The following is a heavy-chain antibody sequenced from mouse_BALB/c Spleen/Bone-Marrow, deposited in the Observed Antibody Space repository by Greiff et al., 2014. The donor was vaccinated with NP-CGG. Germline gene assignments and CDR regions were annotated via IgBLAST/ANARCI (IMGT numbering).Heavy chain of an antibody. CDR3: ARDRGVQGYAMDY. CDR2: ISDGGSYT. CDR1: GFTFSDYY. Sequence: EVQVVESGGGLVKPGGSLKLSCAASGFTFSDYYMYWVRQTPEKRLEWVATISDGGSYTYYPDSVKGRFTISRDIAKNNLYLRMSSLKSEDTAMYYCARDRGVQGYAMDYWGQGTSVTVSS. D-gene: IGHD2-14*01. J-gene: IGHJ4*01. V-gene: IGHV5-4*02.